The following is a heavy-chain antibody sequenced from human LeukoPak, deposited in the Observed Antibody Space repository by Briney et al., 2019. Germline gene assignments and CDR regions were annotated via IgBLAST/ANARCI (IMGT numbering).Heavy chain of an antibody. CDR3: VKDIGGYSSSWYRGVDAFVI. Sequence: GGSLRLSCAASGFTFDDYAMHWVRQAPGKGLEWVSGISWNSGSIGYADSVKGRFTISRDNAKNSLYLQMNSLRAEDTALYYCVKDIGGYSSSWYRGVDAFVIWGQGTTVTVSS. D-gene: IGHD6-13*01. V-gene: IGHV3-9*01. CDR2: ISWNSGSI. J-gene: IGHJ3*02. CDR1: GFTFDDYA.